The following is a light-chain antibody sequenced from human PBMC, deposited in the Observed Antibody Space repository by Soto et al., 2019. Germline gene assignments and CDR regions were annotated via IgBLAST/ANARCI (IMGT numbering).Light chain of an antibody. J-gene: IGKJ1*01. CDR1: QRVSSN. CDR2: GAS. Sequence: EIVMTQSPATLSVSPGERATLSCRASQRVSSNLAWYQQKPGQAPRLLIYGASTRATGIPARLSGSGSGTEFTLTISRLQSEDFAVYYCQQYNNWPPTRTFGQGTKVDIK. CDR3: QQYNNWPPTRT. V-gene: IGKV3-15*01.